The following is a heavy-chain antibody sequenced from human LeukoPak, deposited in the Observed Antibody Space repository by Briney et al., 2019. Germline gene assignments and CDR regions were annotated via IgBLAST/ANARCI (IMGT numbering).Heavy chain of an antibody. Sequence: GGSLRLSCAAPGFTFSSYAMHWFRQAPGKGREWVAVISYDGSNKYYADSVKGRFTISRDNSKNTLYLQMNSLRAEDTAVYYCARWRELSRGMDVWGKGTTVTVSS. V-gene: IGHV3-30*04. CDR2: ISYDGSNK. D-gene: IGHD3-16*02. J-gene: IGHJ6*03. CDR1: GFTFSSYA. CDR3: ARWRELSRGMDV.